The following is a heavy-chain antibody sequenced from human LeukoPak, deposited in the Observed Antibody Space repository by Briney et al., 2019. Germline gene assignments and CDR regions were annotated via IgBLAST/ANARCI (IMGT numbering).Heavy chain of an antibody. Sequence: GGSLRLSCAASGFTFSSYTMSWVRQAPGKGLEWVSVIYSGGSTYYADSVKGRFTISRDNSKNTLYLQMNSLRAEDTAVYYCARVYDSGAFDIWGQGAMVTVSS. CDR3: ARVYDSGAFDI. D-gene: IGHD3-22*01. J-gene: IGHJ3*02. CDR1: GFTFSSYT. V-gene: IGHV3-53*01. CDR2: IYSGGST.